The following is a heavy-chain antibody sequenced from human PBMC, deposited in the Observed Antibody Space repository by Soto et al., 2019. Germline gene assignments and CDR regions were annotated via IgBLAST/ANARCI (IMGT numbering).Heavy chain of an antibody. V-gene: IGHV4-39*01. CDR3: ARHFANYDILTGYTNTGWFDP. CDR2: IYYSGST. Sequence: QLQLQESGPGLVKPSETLSLTCTVSGGSISSSSYYWGWIRQPPGKELEWIGSIYYSGSTYYNPSLKRRVTISVDTSKNQFSLKLSSVTAADTAVYYCARHFANYDILTGYTNTGWFDPWGQGTLVTVSS. CDR1: GGSISSSSYY. D-gene: IGHD3-9*01. J-gene: IGHJ5*02.